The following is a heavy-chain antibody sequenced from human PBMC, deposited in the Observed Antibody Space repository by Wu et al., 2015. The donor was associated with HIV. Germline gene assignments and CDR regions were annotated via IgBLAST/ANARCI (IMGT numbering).Heavy chain of an antibody. J-gene: IGHJ3*02. CDR2: IIPIFGTA. D-gene: IGHD3-22*01. Sequence: QVQLVQSGAEVKKPGSSVKVSCKASGGTFSSYAISWVRQAPGQGLEWMGRIIPIFGTANYAQKFQGRVTITADESTSTAYMELSSLRSEDTAVYYCAGVGPWGEITMIVVVMSFDIVGPRDNGHRLF. CDR3: AGVGPWGEITMIVVVMSFDI. CDR1: GGTFSSYA. V-gene: IGHV1-69*13.